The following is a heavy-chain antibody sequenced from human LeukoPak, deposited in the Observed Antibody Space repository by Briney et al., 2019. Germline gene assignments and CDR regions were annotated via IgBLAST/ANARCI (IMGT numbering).Heavy chain of an antibody. Sequence: SETLSLTCTVSGGSISGYYWSWIRQPPGKGLEWIGYIYYSGSTNYNSSLKSRVTISVDTSKNQYSLKLSSVTAADTAVYYCARGLRYGGNSAWFDPWGQGTLVTVSS. V-gene: IGHV4-59*01. J-gene: IGHJ5*02. CDR1: GGSISGYY. D-gene: IGHD4-23*01. CDR3: ARGLRYGGNSAWFDP. CDR2: IYYSGST.